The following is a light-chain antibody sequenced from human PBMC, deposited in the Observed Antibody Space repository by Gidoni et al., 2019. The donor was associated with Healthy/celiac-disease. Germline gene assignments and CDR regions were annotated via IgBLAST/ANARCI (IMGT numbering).Light chain of an antibody. Sequence: EIVLTQSPATLSLSPGERATLSCRASQSVSSYLAWYQQKLGQAPRLLIYDASNRATGIPARFSGSGSGTDFTLTISSLEPEDFAVYYCQQRSNWPLFGGGTKVVIK. J-gene: IGKJ4*01. CDR3: QQRSNWPL. CDR2: DAS. V-gene: IGKV3-11*01. CDR1: QSVSSY.